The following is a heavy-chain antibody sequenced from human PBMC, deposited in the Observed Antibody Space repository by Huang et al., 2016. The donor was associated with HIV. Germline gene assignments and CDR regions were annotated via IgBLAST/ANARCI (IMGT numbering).Heavy chain of an antibody. CDR1: GYTFTDYW. V-gene: IGHV5-51*01. CDR2: IFPDVSDT. D-gene: IGHD4-17*01. Sequence: EVQLVQSGAEVKKPGESVKISCKASGYTFTDYWIGWVRQMPGKGLEGRGLIFPDVSDTRYRPSFQGQVTFSVDTSASTAYLQWSSLTASDTAIYYCARHEDGDYIDYWGQGTLVTVSS. CDR3: ARHEDGDYIDY. J-gene: IGHJ4*02.